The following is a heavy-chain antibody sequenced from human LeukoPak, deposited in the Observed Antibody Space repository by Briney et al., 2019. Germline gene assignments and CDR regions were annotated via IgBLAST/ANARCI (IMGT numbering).Heavy chain of an antibody. CDR3: ASVSLGYCSSTSCRSGGY. CDR2: INHSGST. V-gene: IGHV4-34*01. CDR1: GGSFSGYS. Sequence: PSETLSLTCAVYGGSFSGYSWSWIRQPPGKGLEWIGEINHSGSTNYNPSLKSRVTISVDTSKNQFSLKLSSVTAADTAVYYCASVSLGYCSSTSCRSGGYWGQGTLVTVSS. D-gene: IGHD2-2*01. J-gene: IGHJ4*02.